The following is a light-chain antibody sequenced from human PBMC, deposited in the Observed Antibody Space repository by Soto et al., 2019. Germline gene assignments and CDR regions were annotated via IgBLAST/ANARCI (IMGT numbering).Light chain of an antibody. V-gene: IGLV2-23*02. CDR3: CSYAGSTTLYV. Sequence: QSVLTQPASVSGSPGQSITISCTGTSSDVGSYSLVSWYQQHPGKAPKLMIYEVSKRPSGVSNRFSASKSGNTASLTISGLQADDEADYYCCSYAGSTTLYVFGSGTKLTVL. J-gene: IGLJ1*01. CDR1: SSDVGSYSL. CDR2: EVS.